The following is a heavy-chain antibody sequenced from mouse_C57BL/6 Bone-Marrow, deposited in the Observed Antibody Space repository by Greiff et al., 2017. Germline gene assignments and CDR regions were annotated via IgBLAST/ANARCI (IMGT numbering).Heavy chain of an antibody. CDR1: GFTFSDAW. CDR2: IRNKANNHAT. J-gene: IGHJ3*01. V-gene: IGHV6-6*01. D-gene: IGHD3-3*01. CDR3: TGWERVRFAY. Sequence: EVLLVESGGGLVQPGGSMKLSCAASGFTFSDAWMDWVRQSPGKGLEWVALIRNKANNHATYYAESVKGRFTISRDDSKSSVYLQMNSLRPEDTGIYYCTGWERVRFAYWGRGTLVTVSA.